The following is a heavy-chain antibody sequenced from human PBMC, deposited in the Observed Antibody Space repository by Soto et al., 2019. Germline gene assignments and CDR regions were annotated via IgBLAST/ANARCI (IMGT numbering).Heavy chain of an antibody. J-gene: IGHJ6*02. Sequence: PSQTLSLTCTVSGGSISSSSYYWGWIRHPPGKGLEWIGSIYYSGSTYYNPSLKSRVTISVDTSKNQFSLKLSSVTAADTAVYYCARLRTIVAGTDGGMDVWGQGTTVTVSS. CDR3: ARLRTIVAGTDGGMDV. CDR2: IYYSGST. D-gene: IGHD6-19*01. V-gene: IGHV4-39*01. CDR1: GGSISSSSYY.